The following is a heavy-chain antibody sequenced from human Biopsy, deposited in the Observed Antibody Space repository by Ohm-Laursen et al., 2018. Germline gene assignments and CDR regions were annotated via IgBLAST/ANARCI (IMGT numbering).Heavy chain of an antibody. CDR2: IYYSVMT. CDR1: GGSINSYY. CDR3: ARDSGILNYGNFKYYHYYGMDV. D-gene: IGHD4-11*01. V-gene: IGHV4-59*01. Sequence: GTLSLTCTVSGGSINSYYWSWMRQPPGKGLEWIGHIYYSVMTNYNPSLQSRVSISVDTSRNQVSLTLSSVTAADTAVYYCARDSGILNYGNFKYYHYYGMDVWGQGTKVTVSS. J-gene: IGHJ6*02.